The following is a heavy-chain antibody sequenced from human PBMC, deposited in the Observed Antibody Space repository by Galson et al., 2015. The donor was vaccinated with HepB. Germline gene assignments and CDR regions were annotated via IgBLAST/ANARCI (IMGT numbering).Heavy chain of an antibody. D-gene: IGHD6-19*01. CDR1: GYTFNGYY. CDR2: INLNNGGT. V-gene: IGHV1-2*02. CDR3: AARITVAGQLDY. Sequence: SVKVSCKASGYTFNGYYMHWVRQAPGQGLEWMGWINLNNGGTNYAQKFQGRVTMTRDTSISTVYMELSRLRYDDTAVYYCAARITVAGQLDYWGQGTLVTVSS. J-gene: IGHJ4*02.